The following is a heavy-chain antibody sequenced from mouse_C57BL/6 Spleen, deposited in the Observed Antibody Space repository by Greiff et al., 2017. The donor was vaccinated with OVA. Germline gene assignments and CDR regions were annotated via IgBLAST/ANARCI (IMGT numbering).Heavy chain of an antibody. Sequence: VQLQQSGAELVRPGTSVKVSCKASGYAFTNYLIEWVKQRPGQGLEWIGVINPGSGGTNYNEKFKGKATLTADKSSSTAYMQLSSLTSEDSAVYFCARGRDYYGSSPPFAYWGQGTLVTVSA. CDR3: ARGRDYYGSSPPFAY. J-gene: IGHJ3*01. CDR2: INPGSGGT. V-gene: IGHV1-54*01. D-gene: IGHD1-1*01. CDR1: GYAFTNYL.